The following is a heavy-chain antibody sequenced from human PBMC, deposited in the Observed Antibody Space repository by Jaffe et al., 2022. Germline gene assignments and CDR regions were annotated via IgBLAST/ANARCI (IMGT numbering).Heavy chain of an antibody. Sequence: QVQLQESGPGLVKPSQTLSLTCTVSGGSISSGSYYWSWIRQPAGKGLEWIGRIYTSGSTNYNPSLKSRVTISVDTSKNQFSLKLSSVTAADTAVYYCARDQGATLAPYAFDIWGQGTMVTVSS. D-gene: IGHD1-26*01. V-gene: IGHV4-61*02. CDR3: ARDQGATLAPYAFDI. CDR1: GGSISSGSYY. J-gene: IGHJ3*02. CDR2: IYTSGST.